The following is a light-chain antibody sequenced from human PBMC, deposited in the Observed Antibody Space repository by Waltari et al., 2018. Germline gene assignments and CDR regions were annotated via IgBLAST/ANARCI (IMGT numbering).Light chain of an antibody. Sequence: QSALTQPASVPGSPGQSITIPCTGTSSGVGNYNLVPWYQQYPGKAPKVMIYDHYRRPSGVSDRFSGSKSGNTASLTISGVQAEDEADYYCCSYAGSYTWVFGGGTKLTVL. V-gene: IGLV2-23*01. CDR2: DHY. CDR3: CSYAGSYTWV. CDR1: SSGVGNYNL. J-gene: IGLJ3*02.